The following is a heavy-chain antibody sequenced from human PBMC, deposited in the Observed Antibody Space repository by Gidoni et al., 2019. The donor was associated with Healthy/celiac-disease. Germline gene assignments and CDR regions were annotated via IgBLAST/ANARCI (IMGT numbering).Heavy chain of an antibody. CDR1: GFTFRSYA. CDR3: AKADAFVVVPAAMSFDY. D-gene: IGHD2-2*01. Sequence: EVQLLESGGGLLQPGGSLRLSCAASGFTFRSYAMSWVRQAPGKGLEWVSAISGSGGSTYYADSVKGRFTISRDNSKNTLYLQMNSLRAEDTAVYYCAKADAFVVVPAAMSFDYWGQGTLVTVSS. CDR2: ISGSGGST. V-gene: IGHV3-23*01. J-gene: IGHJ4*02.